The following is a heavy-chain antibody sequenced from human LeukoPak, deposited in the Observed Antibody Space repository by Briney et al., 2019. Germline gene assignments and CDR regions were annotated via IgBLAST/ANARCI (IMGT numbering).Heavy chain of an antibody. CDR3: ARHRTASDY. Sequence: GGSLRLSCEASGFTFSNYEMNWVRQAPGKGLEWISYITTTGDRIQYADSVKGRFTISRDNAKSSLYLQMNSLRAEDTALYYCARHRTASDYWGQGTLVTVSS. D-gene: IGHD3-16*02. J-gene: IGHJ4*02. V-gene: IGHV3-48*03. CDR2: ITTTGDRI. CDR1: GFTFSNYE.